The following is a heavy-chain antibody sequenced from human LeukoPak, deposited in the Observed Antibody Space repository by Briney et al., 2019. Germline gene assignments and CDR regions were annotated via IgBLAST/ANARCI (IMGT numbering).Heavy chain of an antibody. D-gene: IGHD2-21*01. J-gene: IGHJ6*02. V-gene: IGHV3-9*01. Sequence: SLRLSCVASGFTFDDHAMHWVRQAPGKGLEWVSSISWYSGNIGYADSVKGRFSISRDNAKNTLYLEMSSLRTDNTALYFCARDVWRRAFYYAMDVWGLGTTVAVSS. CDR2: ISWYSGNI. CDR1: GFTFDDHA. CDR3: ARDVWRRAFYYAMDV.